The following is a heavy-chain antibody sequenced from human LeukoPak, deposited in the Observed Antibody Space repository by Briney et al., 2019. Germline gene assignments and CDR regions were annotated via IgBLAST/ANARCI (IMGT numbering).Heavy chain of an antibody. CDR2: ISAYNGNT. CDR3: ARDHDLDIVADY. D-gene: IGHD5-12*01. Sequence: EASVNVSCKASGYTFTSYGISWVRQAPGQGLEWMGWISAYNGNTNYAQRLQGRVTMTTDTSTSTAYMELRSLRSDDTAVYYCARDHDLDIVADYWGQGTLVTVSS. CDR1: GYTFTSYG. V-gene: IGHV1-18*01. J-gene: IGHJ4*02.